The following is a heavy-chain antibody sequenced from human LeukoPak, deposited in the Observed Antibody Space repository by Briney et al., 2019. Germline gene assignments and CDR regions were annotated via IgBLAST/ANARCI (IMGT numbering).Heavy chain of an antibody. J-gene: IGHJ6*02. V-gene: IGHV3-30*18. CDR1: GFTFSSYG. CDR3: AKDQGTVYGAGNEGMDV. CDR2: ISNDGSNK. Sequence: GGSLRLSCAVSGFTFSSYGMHWVRQAPGKGLEWVSVISNDGSNKYYGDSVKGRFTISRDIFENTLFLQMNSLRTEDTAIYYCAKDQGTVYGAGNEGMDVWGQGTTVTASS. D-gene: IGHD3-10*01.